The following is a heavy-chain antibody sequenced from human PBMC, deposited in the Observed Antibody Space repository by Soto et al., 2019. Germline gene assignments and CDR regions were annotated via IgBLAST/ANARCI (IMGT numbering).Heavy chain of an antibody. D-gene: IGHD6-19*01. Sequence: QVQLVESGGGVVQTGRSLRLSCAASGFTFSSYGMHWVRQAPGKGLEWVAVIWYDGSNKYYADSVKGRFTSSRDNSKNTLKLQMNSLRAEDTAVYYCARAGIAVAETRGSFDYWGQGTLVTVSS. CDR2: IWYDGSNK. V-gene: IGHV3-33*01. CDR1: GFTFSSYG. J-gene: IGHJ4*02. CDR3: ARAGIAVAETRGSFDY.